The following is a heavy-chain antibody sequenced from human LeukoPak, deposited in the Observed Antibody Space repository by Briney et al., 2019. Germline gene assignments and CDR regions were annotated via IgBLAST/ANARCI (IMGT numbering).Heavy chain of an antibody. CDR1: GGSISSSSYY. CDR2: IYYSGST. V-gene: IGHV4-39*02. D-gene: IGHD5-24*01. J-gene: IGHJ3*02. CDR3: ARDPVEMATSDAFDI. Sequence: PSETLSLTCTVSGGSISSSSYYWGWTRQPPGKGLEWIGSIYYSGSTYYNPSLKSRVTISVDTSKNQFSLKLSSVTAADTAVYYCARDPVEMATSDAFDIWGQGTMVTVSS.